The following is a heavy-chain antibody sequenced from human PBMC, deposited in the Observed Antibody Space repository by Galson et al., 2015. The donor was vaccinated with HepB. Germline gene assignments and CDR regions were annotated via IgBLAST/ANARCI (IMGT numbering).Heavy chain of an antibody. V-gene: IGHV3-48*01. CDR1: GFTFSNYA. Sequence: SLRLSCAASGFTFSNYAMHWVRQAPGKGLEWVSYISSSSSSIYYADSVKGRFTISRDNSKNTLYLQMNSLRAEDTAVYYCATRSSWYYFDYWGQGTLVTVSS. CDR2: ISSSSSSI. CDR3: ATRSSWYYFDY. D-gene: IGHD6-13*01. J-gene: IGHJ4*02.